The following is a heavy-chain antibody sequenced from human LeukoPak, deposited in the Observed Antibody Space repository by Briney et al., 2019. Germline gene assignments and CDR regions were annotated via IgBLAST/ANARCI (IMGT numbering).Heavy chain of an antibody. D-gene: IGHD5-18*01. J-gene: IGHJ6*03. Sequence: GGSLRLSCAASGFTFDNYGINWVRQAPGKGLEWVSRIHWNGGRTGYADSVKGRFTISRDNAKNSLYLQMNSLRAEDTAVYYCARCGYPLYYYYMDVWGKGTTVTISS. CDR1: GFTFDNYG. CDR3: ARCGYPLYYYYMDV. CDR2: IHWNGGRT. V-gene: IGHV3-20*04.